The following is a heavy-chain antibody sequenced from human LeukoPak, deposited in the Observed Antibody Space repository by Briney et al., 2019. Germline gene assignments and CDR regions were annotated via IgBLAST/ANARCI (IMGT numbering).Heavy chain of an antibody. CDR2: INAGNGNT. D-gene: IGHD3-3*01. V-gene: IGHV1/OR15-3*02. CDR1: GLTFSNYG. Sequence: GASVKVSCKASGLTFSNYGITWVRQAPGQGLEWMGWINAGNGNTKYSQKFQGRVTITRDTSASTAYMELSSLRSEDTAVYYCARSAYYDFWSGYYPPLLGYYMDVWGKGTTVTVSS. CDR3: ARSAYYDFWSGYYPPLLGYYMDV. J-gene: IGHJ6*03.